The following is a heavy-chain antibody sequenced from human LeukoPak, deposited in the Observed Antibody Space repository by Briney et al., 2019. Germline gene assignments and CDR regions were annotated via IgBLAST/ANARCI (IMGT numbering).Heavy chain of an antibody. D-gene: IGHD6-19*01. Sequence: PSETLSHTRAVSGYSLSIGYYWGWIRQPQGKGLHWIGVIYHSGTTYYNPSLKSRVTISADTSNNQFSLKLTSVTAADTAVYYCARLGYSSGWHYYFFVYWGQGTLATVSA. CDR1: GYSLSIGYY. CDR2: IYHSGTT. CDR3: ARLGYSSGWHYYFFVY. J-gene: IGHJ4*02. V-gene: IGHV4-38-2*01.